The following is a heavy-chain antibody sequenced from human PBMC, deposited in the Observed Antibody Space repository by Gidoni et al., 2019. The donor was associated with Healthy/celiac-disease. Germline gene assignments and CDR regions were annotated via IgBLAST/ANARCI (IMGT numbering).Heavy chain of an antibody. V-gene: IGHV4-30-4*01. CDR1: GGYISRGDHY. Sequence: QVQLQESGPGLVQPSQTLSLTCTVSGGYISRGDHYWSWIRQPPGKGLEWIGYIYYSGSTYYTPSLKSRVTISVDTSKNQFSLKLSSVTAADTAVYYCARITQGYCSGGSCYWFDPWGQGTLVTVSS. CDR3: ARITQGYCSGGSCYWFDP. D-gene: IGHD2-15*01. J-gene: IGHJ5*02. CDR2: IYYSGST.